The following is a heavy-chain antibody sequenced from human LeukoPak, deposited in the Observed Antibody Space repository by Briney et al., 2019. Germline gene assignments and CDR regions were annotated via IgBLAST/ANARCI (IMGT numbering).Heavy chain of an antibody. J-gene: IGHJ4*02. D-gene: IGHD6-19*01. CDR1: GFTFSSYW. CDR3: ARGPSGWTNYFDY. V-gene: IGHV3-7*01. CDR2: IKQDGSEK. Sequence: GGSLRLSCAASGFTFSSYWMSWVRQAPGKGLEWVANIKQDGSEKYYVDSVKGRFTISRDNAKNSPYLQMNSLRAEGTAVYYCARGPSGWTNYFDYWGQGTLVTVSS.